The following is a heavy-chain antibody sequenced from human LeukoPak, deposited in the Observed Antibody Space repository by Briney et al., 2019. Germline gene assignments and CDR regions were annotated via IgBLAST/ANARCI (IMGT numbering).Heavy chain of an antibody. D-gene: IGHD2-15*01. CDR1: GGSISSGDYY. J-gene: IGHJ5*02. CDR2: IYYSGST. V-gene: IGHV4-30-4*01. CDR3: ARDREGYCSGGSCLNWFDP. Sequence: SQTLSLTCTVSGGSISSGDYYWSWIRQPPGKGLEWIGYIYYSGSTYYNPSLKSRVTISVDTSKNQFSLKLSSVTAADTAVYYCARDREGYCSGGSCLNWFDPGGQGTLVTVSS.